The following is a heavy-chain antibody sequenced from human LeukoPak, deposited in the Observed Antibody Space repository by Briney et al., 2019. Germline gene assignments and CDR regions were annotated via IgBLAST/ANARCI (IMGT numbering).Heavy chain of an antibody. CDR1: GGSFSGYY. CDR2: INHSGST. CDR3: ARGGSCSGGSCRPRYYYYYMDV. J-gene: IGHJ6*03. D-gene: IGHD2-15*01. Sequence: NPSETLSLTCAVYGGSFSGYYWSWLRQPPGRGLEWIGEINHSGSTNYNPSLKSRVTISVDTSKKQCSLKLSSVTAADTAVYYWARGGSCSGGSCRPRYYYYYMDVWGKVTTVTVSS. V-gene: IGHV4-34*01.